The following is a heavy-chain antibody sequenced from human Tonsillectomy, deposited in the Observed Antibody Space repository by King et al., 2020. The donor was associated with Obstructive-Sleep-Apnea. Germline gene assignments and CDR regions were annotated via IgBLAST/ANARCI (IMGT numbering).Heavy chain of an antibody. Sequence: QLVQSGAEVKKPGSSVKVSCKASGCTFSSYAISWVRQAPGQGLEWMGGIIPIFGTANYAQKFQGRVTITADASTSTAYMELSSLRSEDTAVYYCARAPVRSRYYYYYGMDVWGQGTTVTVSS. V-gene: IGHV1-69*01. CDR3: ARAPVRSRYYYYYGMDV. J-gene: IGHJ6*02. D-gene: IGHD3-16*01. CDR2: IIPIFGTA. CDR1: GCTFSSYA.